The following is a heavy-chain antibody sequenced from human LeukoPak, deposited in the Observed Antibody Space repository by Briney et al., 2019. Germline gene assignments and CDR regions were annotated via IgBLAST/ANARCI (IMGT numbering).Heavy chain of an antibody. CDR2: ISISGYDP. D-gene: IGHD2/OR15-2a*01. CDR1: GFTFNSHA. CDR3: ANERGGFRIFDY. J-gene: IGHJ4*02. Sequence: PGGSLRLSCAASGFTFNSHAMTWVRQAPGKGLEWVSGISISGYDPYYADSVKGRFTISRDNSKNTLYLQMNSLRAEDTAVYYCANERGGFRIFDYWGQGTLVTVSS. V-gene: IGHV3-23*01.